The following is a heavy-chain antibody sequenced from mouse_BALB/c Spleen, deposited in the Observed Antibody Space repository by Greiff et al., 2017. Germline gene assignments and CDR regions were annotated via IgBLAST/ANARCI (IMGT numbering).Heavy chain of an antibody. J-gene: IGHJ4*01. CDR1: GFTFSDYY. CDR3: ARDTGLRQGSDY. Sequence: EVKLMESGGGLVKPGGSLKLSCAASGFTFSDYYMYWVRQTPEKRLEWVATISDGGSYTYYPDSVKGRFTISRDNAKNNLYLQMSSLKSEDTAMYYCARDTGLRQGSDYWGQGTSVTVSS. V-gene: IGHV5-4*02. CDR2: ISDGGSYT. D-gene: IGHD2-4*01.